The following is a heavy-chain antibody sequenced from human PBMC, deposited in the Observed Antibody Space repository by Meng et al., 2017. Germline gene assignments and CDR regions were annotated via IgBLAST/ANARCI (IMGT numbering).Heavy chain of an antibody. V-gene: IGHV4-38-2*02. CDR2: IYHSGST. J-gene: IGHJ3*02. D-gene: IGHD4-17*01. CDR3: ARSPHDVDYGDADAFDI. Sequence: SETLSLTCTVSGYSISSGYYWGWIRQPPGKGLEWIGSIYHSGSTNYNPSLKSRVTISVDTSKNQFSLKLSSVTAADTAVYYCARSPHDVDYGDADAFDIWGQGTMVTVSS. CDR1: GYSISSGYY.